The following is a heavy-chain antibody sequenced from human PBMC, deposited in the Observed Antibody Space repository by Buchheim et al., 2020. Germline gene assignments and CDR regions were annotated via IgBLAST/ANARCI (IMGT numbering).Heavy chain of an antibody. D-gene: IGHD2/OR15-2a*01. Sequence: EVQLVESGGGLVQPGRSLRLSCAVSGFTLSDYYIDWVRQAPGKGLEWVARTRDKARGHTTEFAASVKGRFTVSRDNSQKSVYLQMNSLKAEDTAVYYCVRSTFGYGNFDYWGQGIL. CDR2: TRDKARGHTT. V-gene: IGHV3-72*01. J-gene: IGHJ4*02. CDR3: VRSTFGYGNFDY. CDR1: GFTLSDYY.